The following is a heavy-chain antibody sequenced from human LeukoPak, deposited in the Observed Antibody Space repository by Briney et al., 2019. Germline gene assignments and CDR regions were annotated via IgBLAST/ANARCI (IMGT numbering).Heavy chain of an antibody. J-gene: IGHJ6*02. D-gene: IGHD2-2*01. CDR2: IKQDGSEK. V-gene: IGHV3-7*03. CDR1: GFTFSSYW. Sequence: PGGSLRLSCAASGFTFSSYWMSWVRQAPGKGLEWVANIKQDGSEKYYVDSVKGRFTISRDNAKNSLYLQMNSLGAEDTAVYYCARDQYQLLFGSLNYYYGMDVWGQGTTVTVSS. CDR3: ARDQYQLLFGSLNYYYGMDV.